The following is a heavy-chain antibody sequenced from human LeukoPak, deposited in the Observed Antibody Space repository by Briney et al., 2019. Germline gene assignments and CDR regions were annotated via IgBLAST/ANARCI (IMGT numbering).Heavy chain of an antibody. D-gene: IGHD2-2*01. J-gene: IGHJ4*02. Sequence: GGSLRLSCAASGFTFSSYSMNWVRQAPGKGLEWVSSISSSSSYIYYADSVKGRFTISRDNAKNSLHLQMNSLRAEDMAVYYCARDGGSSTSTYFDYWGQGTLVTVSS. CDR1: GFTFSSYS. CDR2: ISSSSSYI. V-gene: IGHV3-21*01. CDR3: ARDGGSSTSTYFDY.